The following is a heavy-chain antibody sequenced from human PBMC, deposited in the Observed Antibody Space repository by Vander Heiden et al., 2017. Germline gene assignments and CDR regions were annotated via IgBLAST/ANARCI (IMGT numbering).Heavy chain of an antibody. Sequence: QVQLVQSGAEVKKPGSSVKVSCKAPGGTFSSYAISGVRQAHGQGLEWMGGIIPIFGTADYAQKFQGRVTITADESTSTAYMELSSLRSEDTAVYYCARDVRYCSSTSCYKISWFDPWGQGTLVTVSS. D-gene: IGHD2-2*02. J-gene: IGHJ5*02. CDR3: ARDVRYCSSTSCYKISWFDP. CDR1: GGTFSSYA. V-gene: IGHV1-69*01. CDR2: IIPIFGTA.